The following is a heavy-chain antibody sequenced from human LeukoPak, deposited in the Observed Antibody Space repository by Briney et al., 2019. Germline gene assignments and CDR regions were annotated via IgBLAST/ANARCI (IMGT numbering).Heavy chain of an antibody. CDR2: ISGSGSNT. J-gene: IGHJ6*03. V-gene: IGHV3-23*01. Sequence: PGGSLRLSCAASGFTFSSYGMHWVRQAPGKGLEWVLGISGSGSNTYYADSAKGRFTSSRDYSKRTVYLQMNSLRAEDTAVYYCAKNGEPHYYMDVLGKGNTVTVSS. CDR1: GFTFSSYG. CDR3: AKNGEPHYYMDV. D-gene: IGHD1-14*01.